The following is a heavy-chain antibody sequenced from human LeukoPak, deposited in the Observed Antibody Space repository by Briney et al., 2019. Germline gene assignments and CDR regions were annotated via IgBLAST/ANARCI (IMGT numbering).Heavy chain of an antibody. V-gene: IGHV1-69*06. J-gene: IGHJ6*03. CDR3: YRGGSGYKLNYYYYYYMDV. CDR1: AATFSSYT. CDR2: IIPIFGTA. D-gene: IGHD5-12*01. Sequence: SVTLTCNASAATFSSYTNSWVRHAPGPGLEWMGGIIPIFGTATYAQKFQGRVPFTAAKSTTTDYMELRSHRPEDKDTDDYYRGGSGYKLNYYYYYYMDVWGKGSTVTVSS.